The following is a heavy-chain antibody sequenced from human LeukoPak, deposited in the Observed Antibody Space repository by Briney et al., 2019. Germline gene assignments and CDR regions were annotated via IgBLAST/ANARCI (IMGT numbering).Heavy chain of an antibody. CDR1: GYTFTDYY. V-gene: IGHV1-69-2*01. CDR2: VDPEDGET. D-gene: IGHD2-2*01. CDR3: ARELRYCSSTSCYSGWFDP. J-gene: IGHJ5*02. Sequence: ASVKISCKVSGYTFTDYYMHWVQQAPGKGLEWMGLVDPEDGETIYAEKFQGRVTITADTSTDTAYMELSSLRSEDTAVYYCARELRYCSSTSCYSGWFDPWGQGTLVTVSS.